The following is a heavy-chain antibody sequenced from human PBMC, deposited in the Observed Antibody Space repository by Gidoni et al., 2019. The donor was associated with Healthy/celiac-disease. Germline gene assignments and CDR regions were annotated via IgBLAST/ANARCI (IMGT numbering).Heavy chain of an antibody. D-gene: IGHD6-13*01. CDR1: GFPFSSYA. V-gene: IGHV3-23*01. J-gene: IGHJ4*02. CDR2: LSGSGGST. CDR3: AKDTSQQLVFDY. Sequence: EVQLLESGGGLVQTGWSLRLSCAASGFPFSSYAMSWVRQAPGKGLGGVSALSGSGGSTYYAGSVKGRFTISRDNSKNTLYLQMNSLRAEDTAVYYCAKDTSQQLVFDYWGQGTLVTVSS.